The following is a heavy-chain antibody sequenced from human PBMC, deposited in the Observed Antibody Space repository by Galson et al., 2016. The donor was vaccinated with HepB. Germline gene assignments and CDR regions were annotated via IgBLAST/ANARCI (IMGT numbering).Heavy chain of an antibody. CDR2: IYASGIA. CDR1: GGTISSYDLY. CDR3: AREFTY. V-gene: IGHV4-61*02. Sequence: TLSLTCSFSGGTISSYDLYWSWIRQPAGKGLEWIGRIYASGIARYNPSLKSRVSMSIATPKDQVSLKLTSVTAADTAVYYCAREFTYWGQGTLVTVSS. J-gene: IGHJ4*02.